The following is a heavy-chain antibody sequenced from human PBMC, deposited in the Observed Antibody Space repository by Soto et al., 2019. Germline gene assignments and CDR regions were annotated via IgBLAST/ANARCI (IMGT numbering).Heavy chain of an antibody. CDR2: TSWNSGSI. CDR1: GFTFDDYA. D-gene: IGHD6-13*01. CDR3: AKAPGLAAAGKGPYFDY. V-gene: IGHV3-9*01. Sequence: HPGGSLRLSCAASGFTFDDYAMHWVRQAPGKGLEWVSGTSWNSGSIGYADSVKGRFTISRDNAKNSLYLQMNSLRAEDTALYYCAKAPGLAAAGKGPYFDYWGQGTLVTVSS. J-gene: IGHJ4*02.